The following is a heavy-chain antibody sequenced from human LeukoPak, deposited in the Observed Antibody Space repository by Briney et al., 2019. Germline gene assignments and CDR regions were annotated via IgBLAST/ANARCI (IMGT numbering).Heavy chain of an antibody. Sequence: SETLSLTCAVYGGSFSGYYWSWIRQPPGKGLEWIGEINQSGSTNYNSSLKSRVTISVDTSKNQFSLKLSSVTAADTAVYYCARLKRGVGGSPRSGAFDIWGQGTMVTVSS. CDR2: INQSGST. CDR3: ARLKRGVGGSPRSGAFDI. D-gene: IGHD3-10*01. V-gene: IGHV4-34*01. CDR1: GGSFSGYY. J-gene: IGHJ3*02.